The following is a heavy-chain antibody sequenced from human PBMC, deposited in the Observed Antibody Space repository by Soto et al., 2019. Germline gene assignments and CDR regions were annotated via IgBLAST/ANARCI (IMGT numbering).Heavy chain of an antibody. J-gene: IGHJ6*02. Sequence: ASVKVSCKASGYTFTGYYMHWVRQAPGQGLEWMGWINPNSGGTNYAQKFQGMVTMTRDTSISTAYMELSRLRSDDTAVYYCARVGIAAAGQSDYYYGMDVWGQGTTVTVSS. D-gene: IGHD6-13*01. CDR2: INPNSGGT. CDR1: GYTFTGYY. V-gene: IGHV1-2*02. CDR3: ARVGIAAAGQSDYYYGMDV.